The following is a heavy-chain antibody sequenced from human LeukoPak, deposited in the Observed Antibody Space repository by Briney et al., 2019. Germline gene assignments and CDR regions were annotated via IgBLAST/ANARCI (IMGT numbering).Heavy chain of an antibody. V-gene: IGHV3-48*02. CDR1: GFTFSSYS. CDR3: ARGGAVGPNPYYSDY. Sequence: GGSLRLSCAASGFTFSSYSMNWVRQAPGKGLEWVSYIRSSGSTIYYADSVKGRFTISRDNAKNSLYLQINSLRDEDTAVYYCARGGAVGPNPYYSDYWGQGTLVTVSS. J-gene: IGHJ4*02. D-gene: IGHD2-2*01. CDR2: IRSSGSTI.